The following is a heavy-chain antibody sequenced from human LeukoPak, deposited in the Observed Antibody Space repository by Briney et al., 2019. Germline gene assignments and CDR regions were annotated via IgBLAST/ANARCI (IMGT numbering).Heavy chain of an antibody. CDR1: GGTFSSYA. J-gene: IGHJ4*02. Sequence: ASVKVFCKASGGTFSSYAISWVRQAPGQGLEWMGGIIPIFGTANYAQKFQGRVTITTDESTSTAYMELSSLRSEDTAVCYCARGDSSGYYYFDYWGQGTLVTVSS. CDR3: ARGDSSGYYYFDY. CDR2: IIPIFGTA. D-gene: IGHD3-22*01. V-gene: IGHV1-69*05.